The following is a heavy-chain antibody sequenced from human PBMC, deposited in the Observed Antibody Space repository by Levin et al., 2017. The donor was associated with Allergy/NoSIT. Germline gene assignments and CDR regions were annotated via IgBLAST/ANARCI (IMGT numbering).Heavy chain of an antibody. Sequence: RASETLSLTCAVYGGSFSGYYWSWIRQPPGKGLEWIGEINHSGSTNYNPYPKSRGTISVDTSKNQFSLKLSSVTGADTAVYYCARERGPYSSSWDSQVGMDVWGQGTTVTVSS. D-gene: IGHD6-13*01. CDR2: INHSGST. CDR3: ARERGPYSSSWDSQVGMDV. J-gene: IGHJ6*02. CDR1: GGSFSGYY. V-gene: IGHV4-34*01.